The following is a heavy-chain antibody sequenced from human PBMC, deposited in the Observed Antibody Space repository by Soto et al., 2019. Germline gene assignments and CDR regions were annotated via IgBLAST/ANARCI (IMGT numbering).Heavy chain of an antibody. Sequence: QVQLVQSGAEVKKPGSSVRASCKASGGTPSNSALSWVRQAPGQGLEWMGGIIPVFGIVKYAQNLEGRATITADGSTNTAYMELISSRYEGMAVYYRARGRRVGVRRRAYYGMDVWGQGTTVTVAS. D-gene: IGHD3-22*01. J-gene: IGHJ6*02. CDR1: GGTPSNSA. V-gene: IGHV1-69*01. CDR3: ARGRRVGVRRRAYYGMDV. CDR2: IIPVFGIV.